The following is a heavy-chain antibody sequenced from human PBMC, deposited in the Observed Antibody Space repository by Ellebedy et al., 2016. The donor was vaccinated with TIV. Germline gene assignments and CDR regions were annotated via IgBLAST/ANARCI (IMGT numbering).Heavy chain of an antibody. Sequence: MPGGSLRLSCTVSGGSISSSNYYWGWIRQPPGKGLEWIGSIYSSGSTYYNPSLKSRLSSSVDTSKNQFSLNLTSVTAADRAVYYCVRGLGIARFWGQGTLVTVSS. CDR2: IYSSGST. CDR3: VRGLGIARF. CDR1: GGSISSSNYY. J-gene: IGHJ4*02. D-gene: IGHD6-13*01. V-gene: IGHV4-39*07.